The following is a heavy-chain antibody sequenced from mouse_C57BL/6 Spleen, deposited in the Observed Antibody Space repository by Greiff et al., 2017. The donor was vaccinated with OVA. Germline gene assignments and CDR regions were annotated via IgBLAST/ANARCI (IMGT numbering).Heavy chain of an antibody. V-gene: IGHV1-81*01. CDR1: GYTFTSSG. J-gene: IGHJ3*01. CDR2: IYPRSGNT. CDR3: ARWRDGSQGVWFAY. D-gene: IGHD2-3*01. Sequence: VKLLESGAELARPGASVKLSCKASGYTFTSSGISWVKQRTGQGLEWIGEIYPRSGNTYYNEKFKGKATLTADKSSSTAYMELRSLTSEDSAVYFCARWRDGSQGVWFAYWGQGTLVTVSA.